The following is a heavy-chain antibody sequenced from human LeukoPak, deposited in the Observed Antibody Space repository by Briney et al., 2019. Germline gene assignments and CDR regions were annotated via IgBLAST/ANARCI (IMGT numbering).Heavy chain of an antibody. D-gene: IGHD3-22*01. CDR2: IYYSGST. J-gene: IGHJ4*02. Sequence: SETLSLTCTVSGGSISSGGYYWSWIRQHPGKGLEWIGYIYYSGSTYYNPSLKSRVTISVDTSKNQFSLKLSSVTAVDTAVYYCASVYYDSSGSPFFDYWGQGTLVTVSS. CDR1: GGSISSGGYY. V-gene: IGHV4-31*03. CDR3: ASVYYDSSGSPFFDY.